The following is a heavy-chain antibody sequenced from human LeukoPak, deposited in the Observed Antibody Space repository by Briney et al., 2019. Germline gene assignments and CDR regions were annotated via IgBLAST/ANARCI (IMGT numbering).Heavy chain of an antibody. Sequence: SETLSLTCTVSGGSILDSTYYWAWIRQPPGKGLEWIATIFYTGNTHYNPSLKSRVTMSVDTVKNQFSLNLNSVTSADTAVYYCARQSSGYYYGWFDPWGQGTLVTVSS. J-gene: IGHJ5*02. D-gene: IGHD3-22*01. CDR3: ARQSSGYYYGWFDP. CDR1: GGSILDSTYY. V-gene: IGHV4-39*01. CDR2: IFYTGNT.